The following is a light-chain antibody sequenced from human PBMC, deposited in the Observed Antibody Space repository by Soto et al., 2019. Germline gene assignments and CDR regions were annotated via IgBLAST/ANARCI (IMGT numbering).Light chain of an antibody. J-gene: IGKJ3*01. CDR3: QQYGRSPLT. CDR2: GAS. V-gene: IGKV3-20*01. Sequence: ELVLTQSPGTLPLSPGERATLSCRASQRVSSSYLAWYQQKPGQAPWLLIYGASSRDTAIPDMFSGSGSGTDFTLTSSRLEPEDFAVYYCQQYGRSPLTFGPGNNVDI. CDR1: QRVSSSY.